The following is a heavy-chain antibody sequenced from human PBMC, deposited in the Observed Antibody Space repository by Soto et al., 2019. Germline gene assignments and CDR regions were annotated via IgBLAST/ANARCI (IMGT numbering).Heavy chain of an antibody. Sequence: PGGSLRLSCAASGFTFSSYALNWVRQAPGKGLEWVAEISGSGTSTYYAPSVKGRFIISGDSSKNTLYLRMYSLRAEDTAMYYCAKSLSALFSLGDFKYWGQGALVTVSS. D-gene: IGHD2-21*01. CDR3: AKSLSALFSLGDFKY. J-gene: IGHJ4*02. CDR1: GFTFSSYA. V-gene: IGHV3-23*01. CDR2: ISGSGTST.